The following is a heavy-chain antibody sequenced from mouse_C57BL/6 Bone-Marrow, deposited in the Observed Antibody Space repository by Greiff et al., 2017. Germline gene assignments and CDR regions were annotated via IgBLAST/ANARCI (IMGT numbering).Heavy chain of an antibody. J-gene: IGHJ2*01. CDR2: IDPSDSYT. V-gene: IGHV1-59*01. Sequence: QVQLQQPGAELVRPGTSVKLSCKASGYTFTSYWMHWVKQRPGQGLEWIGVIDPSDSYTNYNQKFKGKATLTVDTSSSTAYMQLSSLTSEDSAVYYCARCPHCPIYYYDDWGQGTTLTVSS. CDR3: ARCPHCPIYYYDD. CDR1: GYTFTSYW. D-gene: IGHD1-1*01.